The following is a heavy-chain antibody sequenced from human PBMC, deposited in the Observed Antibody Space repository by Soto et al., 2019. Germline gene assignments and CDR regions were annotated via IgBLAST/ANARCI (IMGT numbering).Heavy chain of an antibody. V-gene: IGHV4-30-2*01. J-gene: IGHJ4*02. CDR2: IYHSGST. D-gene: IGHD6-13*01. Sequence: SETLSLTCAVSGGSISSGCYSWSWIRQPPGKGLEWIGYIYHSGSTYYNPSLKSRVTISVDRSKNQFSLKLSSVTAADTAVYYCASGQQLVRNYWGQGTLVTVSS. CDR3: ASGQQLVRNY. CDR1: GGSISSGCYS.